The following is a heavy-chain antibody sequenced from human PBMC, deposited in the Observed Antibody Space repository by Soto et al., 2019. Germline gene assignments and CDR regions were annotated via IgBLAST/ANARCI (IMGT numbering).Heavy chain of an antibody. CDR1: GDTFSSYA. V-gene: IGHV1-69*13. CDR2: IIPIFGTA. D-gene: IGHD2-2*01. J-gene: IGHJ6*02. Sequence: SVKVSCKASGDTFSSYATSWVRQAPGQGLEWMGGIIPIFGTANYAQKFQGRVTITADESTSTAYMELSSLRSEDTAVYYCARQDIVVVPAAIHYYGMDVWGQGTTVTVSS. CDR3: ARQDIVVVPAAIHYYGMDV.